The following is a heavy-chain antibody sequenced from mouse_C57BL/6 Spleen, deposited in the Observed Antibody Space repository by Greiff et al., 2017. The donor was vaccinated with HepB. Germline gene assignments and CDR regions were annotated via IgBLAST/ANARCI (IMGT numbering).Heavy chain of an antibody. D-gene: IGHD1-1*01. CDR2: IDPNSGGT. Sequence: QVQLQQPGAELVKPGASVKLSCKASGYTFTSYWMHWVKQRPGRGLEWIGRIDPNSGGTKYNAKFKSKATLTVDKPASTAYMQLSSLTSEDSAVYYWARGDYYGRSYDFADWGQGTLVTVSA. V-gene: IGHV1-72*01. CDR1: GYTFTSYW. J-gene: IGHJ3*01. CDR3: ARGDYYGRSYDFAD.